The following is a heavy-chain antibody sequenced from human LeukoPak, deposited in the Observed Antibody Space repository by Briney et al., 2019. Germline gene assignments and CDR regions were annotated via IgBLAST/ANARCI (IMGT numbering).Heavy chain of an antibody. J-gene: IGHJ4*02. CDR1: GGSISSSSYY. V-gene: IGHV4-39*07. D-gene: IGHD3-9*01. CDR3: ARGERLRYFDWLLNY. CDR2: IYYSGST. Sequence: SETLSLTCTVSGGSISSSSYYWGWIRQPPGKGLEWIGSIYYSGSTYYNPSLKSRVTISVDTSKNQFSLKLSSVTAADTAVYYCARGERLRYFDWLLNYWGQGTLVTVSS.